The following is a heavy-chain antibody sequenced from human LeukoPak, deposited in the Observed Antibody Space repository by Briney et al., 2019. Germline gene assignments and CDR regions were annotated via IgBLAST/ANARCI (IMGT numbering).Heavy chain of an antibody. J-gene: IGHJ4*02. CDR2: IYSGGST. Sequence: PGGSLRLSCAASGFTVSSNYMSWVRQAPGKGLEWVSVIYSGGSTYYADSVKGRFTISRDNSKNTLYLQMNSLRAEDTAVYYCVRGGNVAAAHFDYWGQGTLVTVSS. V-gene: IGHV3-53*01. CDR1: GFTVSSNY. CDR3: VRGGNVAAAHFDY. D-gene: IGHD6-13*01.